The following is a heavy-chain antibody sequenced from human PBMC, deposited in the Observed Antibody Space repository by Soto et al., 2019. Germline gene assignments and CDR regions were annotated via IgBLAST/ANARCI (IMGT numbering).Heavy chain of an antibody. CDR3: AKDRVQQLVLDYFDY. Sequence: GGSLRLSCAASGFTFSSYGMHWVRQAPGKGLEWVAVISYDGSNKYYADSVKGRFTISRDNSKNTLYLQMNSLRAEDTAVYYFAKDRVQQLVLDYFDYWGQGTLVTVSS. CDR2: ISYDGSNK. V-gene: IGHV3-30*18. J-gene: IGHJ4*02. CDR1: GFTFSSYG. D-gene: IGHD6-13*01.